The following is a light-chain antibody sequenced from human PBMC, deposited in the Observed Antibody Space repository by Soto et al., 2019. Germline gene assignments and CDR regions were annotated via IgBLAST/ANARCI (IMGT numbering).Light chain of an antibody. V-gene: IGLV2-14*01. Sequence: QSALTQPASVSGSPGQSITISCTGTSSDVGGYNFVSWYQHHPGKAPKLMIYEVSDRPSGVSNRFSGSKSDNTASLTISGLQAEDEADYYCSSYTRRSTYVFGTGTKVTVL. CDR2: EVS. CDR1: SSDVGGYNF. J-gene: IGLJ1*01. CDR3: SSYTRRSTYV.